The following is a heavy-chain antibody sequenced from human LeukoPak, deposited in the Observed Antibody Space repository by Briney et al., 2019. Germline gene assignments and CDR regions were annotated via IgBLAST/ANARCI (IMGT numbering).Heavy chain of an antibody. D-gene: IGHD2-2*02. CDR1: GGTFSSYA. Sequence: SVKVSCKASGGTFSSYAISWVRQAPGQGLEWMGGIIPIFGTVNYAQKFQGRVTITTDESTSTAYMGLSSLRSEDTAVYYCATPIHNYYYYYMDVWGKGTTVTVSS. V-gene: IGHV1-69*05. CDR3: ATPIHNYYYYYMDV. CDR2: IIPIFGTV. J-gene: IGHJ6*03.